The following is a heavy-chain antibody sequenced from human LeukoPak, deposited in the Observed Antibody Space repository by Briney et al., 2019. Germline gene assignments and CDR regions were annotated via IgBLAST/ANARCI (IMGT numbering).Heavy chain of an antibody. J-gene: IGHJ4*02. CDR2: IYYTGSA. CDR1: GDSVSPYY. Sequence: SETLSLTCTVSGDSVSPYYWNWIRQPPGKGLEWIGYIYYTGSADCNPALKSRVTISVDTSKNQFSLKLSSVTAADTAVYFCARDKVPGDYWGQGTLVTVSS. CDR3: ARDKVPGDY. D-gene: IGHD1-1*01. V-gene: IGHV4-59*02.